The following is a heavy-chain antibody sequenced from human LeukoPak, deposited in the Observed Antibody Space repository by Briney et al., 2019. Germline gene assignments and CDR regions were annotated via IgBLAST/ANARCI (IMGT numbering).Heavy chain of an antibody. Sequence: PSETLSLTCAVYGGSFSGYYWGWIRQPPGKGLEWIGSIYYSGSTYYNPSLKSRVTISVDTSKNQFSLKLSSVTAADTAVYYCARHLRCSGGSCYSGVTAPLDPWGQGTLVTVSS. D-gene: IGHD2-15*01. CDR1: GGSFSGYY. CDR3: ARHLRCSGGSCYSGVTAPLDP. J-gene: IGHJ5*02. V-gene: IGHV4-39*01. CDR2: IYYSGST.